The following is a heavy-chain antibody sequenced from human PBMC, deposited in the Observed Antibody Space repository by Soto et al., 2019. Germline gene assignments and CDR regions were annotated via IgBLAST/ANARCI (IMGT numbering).Heavy chain of an antibody. CDR2: INHSGST. CDR1: GGSFSGYY. V-gene: IGHV4-34*01. Sequence: QVQLQQWGAGPLKPSETLSLTCAVYGGSFSGYYWNWIRQPPGKGLEWIGEINHSGSTNYNPSLKSRVTLSVDTSKNQFSLKLSSVTAADTAVYYCARGWGRIFDYWGQGTLVTVSS. J-gene: IGHJ4*02. CDR3: ARGWGRIFDY. D-gene: IGHD7-27*01.